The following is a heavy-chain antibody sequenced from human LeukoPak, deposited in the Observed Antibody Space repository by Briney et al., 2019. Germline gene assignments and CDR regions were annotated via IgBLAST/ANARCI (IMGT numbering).Heavy chain of an antibody. Sequence: GGSLRLSCAASGFTFSSYAMSWVRQAPGKGLEWVSAISGSGGSTYYADFAKGRFTISRDNSKNTLYLQMNSLRAEDTVVYYCAKGDDSSGYYEGLIDYWGQGTLVTVPS. J-gene: IGHJ4*02. CDR2: ISGSGGST. D-gene: IGHD3-22*01. V-gene: IGHV3-23*01. CDR3: AKGDDSSGYYEGLIDY. CDR1: GFTFSSYA.